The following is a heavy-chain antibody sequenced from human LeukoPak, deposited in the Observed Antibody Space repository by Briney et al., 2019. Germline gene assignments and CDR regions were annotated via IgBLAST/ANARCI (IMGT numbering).Heavy chain of an antibody. CDR1: GYTFTRYD. D-gene: IGHD3-22*01. V-gene: IGHV1-8*03. CDR2: VNTKSGMT. J-gene: IGHJ4*02. Sequence: ASVKVSCKASGYTFTRYDINWVRQATGQGLEWMGWVNTKSGMTGHAQKFQGRITITKDTSISTVYMELSSLSSEDTAVYFCARVDGSVDYWGQGTLVTVSS. CDR3: ARVDGSVDY.